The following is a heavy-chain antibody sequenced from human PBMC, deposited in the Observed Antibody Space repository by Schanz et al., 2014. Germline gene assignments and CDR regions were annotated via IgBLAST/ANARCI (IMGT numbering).Heavy chain of an antibody. V-gene: IGHV1-46*01. CDR1: GYTFTSDS. CDR3: ARGYGDSPTDF. D-gene: IGHD4-17*01. Sequence: QVQLVQSGPEVEKPGASVKVSCKTSGYTFTSDSMHWVRQAPGQGLEWMGMINPSGGSTTYAQKFQGRVTMTRDTSTSTVYMELSSLRSEDTAVYYCARGYGDSPTDFWGQGTLVTVSS. CDR2: INPSGGST. J-gene: IGHJ4*02.